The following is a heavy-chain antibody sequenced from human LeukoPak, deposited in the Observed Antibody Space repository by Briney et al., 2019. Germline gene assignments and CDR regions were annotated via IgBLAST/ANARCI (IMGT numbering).Heavy chain of an antibody. Sequence: SETLSLTCTVSGGSISSSTYYWGWIRQPPGKGLEWIGTIYYSGSTYYNPSLKSRVTISVDTSKNQFSLKLSSVTAADTAVYYCARGGITPTANWFDPWGQGTLVTVSS. CDR3: ARGGITPTANWFDP. V-gene: IGHV4-39*07. J-gene: IGHJ5*02. D-gene: IGHD2-15*01. CDR1: GGSISSSTYY. CDR2: IYYSGST.